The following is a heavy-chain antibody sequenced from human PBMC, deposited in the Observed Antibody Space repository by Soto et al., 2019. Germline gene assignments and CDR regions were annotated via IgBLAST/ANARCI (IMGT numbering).Heavy chain of an antibody. V-gene: IGHV1-2*02. Sequence: ASVKVSFKASGYTFTGYYMHWVRQAPGQGLEWMGWINPNSGGTNYAQKFQGRVSMTRDTSIRTAYMELTRLRSDDTAVYYCAREGILDLPAATWFDPWGQGTLVTVSS. J-gene: IGHJ5*02. CDR2: INPNSGGT. D-gene: IGHD2-2*01. CDR3: AREGILDLPAATWFDP. CDR1: GYTFTGYY.